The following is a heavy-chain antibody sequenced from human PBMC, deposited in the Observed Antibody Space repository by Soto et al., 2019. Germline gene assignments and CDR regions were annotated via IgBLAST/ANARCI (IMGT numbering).Heavy chain of an antibody. D-gene: IGHD6-19*01. CDR3: ARSGSGWYYFDY. Sequence: SVKVSCKASGYTFTYRCLHWVRQAPGQALEWMGWITPFNGNTNYAQKFQDRVTITRDRSMSTAYMELSSLRSEDTAMYYCARSGSGWYYFDYWGQGTLVTVSS. CDR2: ITPFNGNT. CDR1: GYTFTYRC. V-gene: IGHV1-45*02. J-gene: IGHJ4*02.